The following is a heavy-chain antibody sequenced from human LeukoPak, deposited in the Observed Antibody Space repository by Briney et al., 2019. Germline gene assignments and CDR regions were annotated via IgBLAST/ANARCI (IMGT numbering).Heavy chain of an antibody. Sequence: KPSETLSLTCAVYIDSFSNYHWNWIRQPPAKGMEWIGEVNESGGTNISPSLRSRVILSVDTSKNQFSLKLISVTVADTAIYYCARGQGATVPQVGKNWFDPWGQGTRVTVSS. J-gene: IGHJ5*02. CDR2: VNESGGT. CDR1: IDSFSNYH. CDR3: ARGQGATVPQVGKNWFDP. V-gene: IGHV4-34*01. D-gene: IGHD1-26*01.